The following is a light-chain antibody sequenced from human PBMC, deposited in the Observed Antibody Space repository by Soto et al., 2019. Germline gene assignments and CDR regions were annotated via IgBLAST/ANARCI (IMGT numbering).Light chain of an antibody. CDR1: QSVSSY. Sequence: EIVLIPAPATPFLTQGERATLSCRASQSVSSYLAWYQQKHGQAPRLLIYDASNRATGVPARFTGSGSGTDFTLTISSLEPEDFAVYYCQQRNNWSLTFGGGTKVDIK. CDR2: DAS. J-gene: IGKJ4*01. CDR3: QQRNNWSLT. V-gene: IGKV3-11*01.